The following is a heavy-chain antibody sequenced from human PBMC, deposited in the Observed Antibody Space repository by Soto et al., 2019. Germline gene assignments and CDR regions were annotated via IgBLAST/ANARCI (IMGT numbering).Heavy chain of an antibody. V-gene: IGHV1-18*01. CDR3: ARDLITMVRGVIITVDVGDY. CDR1: GYTFTSYG. D-gene: IGHD3-10*01. J-gene: IGHJ4*02. CDR2: ISAYNGNT. Sequence: ASVKVSCQASGYTFTSYGISWVRQAPGQGLEWMGWISAYNGNTNYAQKLQGRVTMTTDTSTSTAYMELRSLRSDDTAVYYCARDLITMVRGVIITVDVGDYWGQGTLVTVSS.